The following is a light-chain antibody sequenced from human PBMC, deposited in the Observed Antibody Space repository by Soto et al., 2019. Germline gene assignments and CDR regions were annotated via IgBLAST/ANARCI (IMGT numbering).Light chain of an antibody. Sequence: VQMTQSPSTLSGSVGDRVTITCRASQGISKYLAWYQQKPGKVPKLLIYAASTLQPGVPSRFSGSGSGTDFTLTISSLQPEDFATYYCLQDYNYPYTLGQGTKVDIK. CDR2: AAS. V-gene: IGKV1-27*01. CDR3: LQDYNYPYT. CDR1: QGISKY. J-gene: IGKJ2*01.